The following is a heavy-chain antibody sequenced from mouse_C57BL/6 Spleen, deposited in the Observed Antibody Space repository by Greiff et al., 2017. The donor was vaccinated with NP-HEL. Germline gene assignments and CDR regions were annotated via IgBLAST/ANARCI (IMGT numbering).Heavy chain of an antibody. Sequence: QVQLQQSGAELARPGASVKMSCKASGYTFTSYTMHWVKQRPGQGLEWIGYINPSSGYTKYNQKFKDKATLTADKSSSTAYMQLSSLTSEDSAVYYCARWEAITTVVAPHWYFDVWGTGTTVTVSS. CDR3: ARWEAITTVVAPHWYFDV. J-gene: IGHJ1*03. D-gene: IGHD1-1*01. CDR2: INPSSGYT. CDR1: GYTFTSYT. V-gene: IGHV1-4*01.